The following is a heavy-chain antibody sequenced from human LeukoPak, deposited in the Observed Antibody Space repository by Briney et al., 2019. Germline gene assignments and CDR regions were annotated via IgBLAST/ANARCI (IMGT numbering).Heavy chain of an antibody. CDR1: GGTFSSYA. CDR3: ARLVAASAGFDY. J-gene: IGHJ4*02. V-gene: IGHV1-69*05. D-gene: IGHD2-15*01. Sequence: SVKVSCKASGGTFSSYAISWVRQAPGHGLEWMGRITPIFGTANYAQKFQGRVTITTDESTSTAYMELSSLRSEDTAVYYCARLVAASAGFDYWGQGTLVTVSS. CDR2: ITPIFGTA.